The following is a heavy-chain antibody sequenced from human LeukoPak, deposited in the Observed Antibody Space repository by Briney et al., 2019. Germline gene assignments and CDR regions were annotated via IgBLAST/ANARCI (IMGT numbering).Heavy chain of an antibody. J-gene: IGHJ5*02. CDR2: ISYDGSNK. Sequence: PGGSLRLSCAASGFTFSSYAMHWLRQAPGKRLEWVAVISYDGSNKYYADSVKGRLTISRDNSKNTLYLQMNSLRAEDTAVYYCAREARRRSYSNYEVAWFDPWGQGTLVTVSS. D-gene: IGHD4-11*01. V-gene: IGHV3-30-3*01. CDR3: AREARRRSYSNYEVAWFDP. CDR1: GFTFSSYA.